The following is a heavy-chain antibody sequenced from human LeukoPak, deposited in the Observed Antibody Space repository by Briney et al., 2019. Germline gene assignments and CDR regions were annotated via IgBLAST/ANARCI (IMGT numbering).Heavy chain of an antibody. Sequence: SVKVSCKVSGGTFSSYAISWVRQAPGQGLEWMGRIIPILGIANYAQKFQGRVTITADKSTSTAYMELSSLRSEDTAVYYCASVWDYYGSGSLGGDYYGMDVWGQGTTVTVSS. CDR1: GGTFSSYA. CDR2: IIPILGIA. CDR3: ASVWDYYGSGSLGGDYYGMDV. V-gene: IGHV1-69*04. D-gene: IGHD3-10*01. J-gene: IGHJ6*02.